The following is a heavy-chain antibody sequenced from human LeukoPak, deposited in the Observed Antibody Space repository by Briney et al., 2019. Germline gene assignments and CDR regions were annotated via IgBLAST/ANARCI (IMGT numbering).Heavy chain of an antibody. V-gene: IGHV1-2*06. CDR1: GYTFTSYG. D-gene: IGHD2-15*01. CDR2: INPNSGGT. CDR3: ASLGEARYCSGGSCFGG. Sequence: ASVKVSCKASGYTFTSYGISWVRQAPGQGLEWMGRINPNSGGTNYAQKFQGRVTMTRDTSIGTAYMELSRLRSDDTAVYYCASLGEARYCSGGSCFGGWGQGTLVTVSS. J-gene: IGHJ4*02.